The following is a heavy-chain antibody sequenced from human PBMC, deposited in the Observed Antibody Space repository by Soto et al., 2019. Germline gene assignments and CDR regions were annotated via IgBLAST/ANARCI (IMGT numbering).Heavy chain of an antibody. Sequence: SETLSLTCTVSGGSISSGDYYWSWIRQPPGKGLEWIGYIYYSGSTYYNPSLKSRVTISVDTSKNQFSLKLSSVTAADTAVYYCARDDSDTMVRGVIYGMDVWGQGTTVTVSS. CDR1: GGSISSGDYY. CDR3: ARDDSDTMVRGVIYGMDV. D-gene: IGHD3-10*01. CDR2: IYYSGST. V-gene: IGHV4-30-4*01. J-gene: IGHJ6*02.